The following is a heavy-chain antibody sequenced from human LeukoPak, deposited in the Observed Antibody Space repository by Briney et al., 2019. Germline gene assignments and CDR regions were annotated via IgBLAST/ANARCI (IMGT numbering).Heavy chain of an antibody. CDR3: AREVIEYSSPSGWFDP. D-gene: IGHD6-6*01. CDR1: GGTFSSYA. V-gene: IGHV1-69*05. CDR2: IIPIFGTA. J-gene: IGHJ5*02. Sequence: GASVKVSCKASGGTFSSYAISWVRQAPGQGLEWMGGIIPIFGTANYAQKFQGRVTITTDESTSTAYMELSSLRSEDTAVYYCAREVIEYSSPSGWFDPWGQGTLVTVSS.